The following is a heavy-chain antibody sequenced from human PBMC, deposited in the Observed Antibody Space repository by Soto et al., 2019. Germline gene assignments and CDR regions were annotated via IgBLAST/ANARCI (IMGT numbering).Heavy chain of an antibody. D-gene: IGHD3-10*01. J-gene: IGHJ5*02. CDR1: DGSFSGYY. Sequence: SETLSLTCAVYDGSFSGYYWSWIRQPPGKGLEWIGEINHSGSTNYNPSLMSRVTISVDTSKNQFSLKLSSMTAADTALYYCARRTGLLWFGELLYWFDPWGQGTLVTVSS. CDR3: ARRTGLLWFGELLYWFDP. V-gene: IGHV4-34*01. CDR2: INHSGST.